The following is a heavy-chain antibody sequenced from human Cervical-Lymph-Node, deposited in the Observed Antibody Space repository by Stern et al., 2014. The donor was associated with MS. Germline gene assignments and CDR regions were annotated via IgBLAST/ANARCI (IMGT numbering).Heavy chain of an antibody. V-gene: IGHV3-9*01. D-gene: IGHD4-11*01. CDR2: ISRNIGYF. Sequence: EVQLVESGGGVIEPGRSLRLTCVTSGFTFEDYAMHWVRQAPGQVLEWVSGISRNIGYFDYADSVKGRFTIARDNARDSLYLEMNSLRGDDTALYYCARAFYSPCYYYGVDVWGKGTTVPVSS. J-gene: IGHJ6*04. CDR1: GFTFEDYA. CDR3: ARAFYSPCYYYGVDV.